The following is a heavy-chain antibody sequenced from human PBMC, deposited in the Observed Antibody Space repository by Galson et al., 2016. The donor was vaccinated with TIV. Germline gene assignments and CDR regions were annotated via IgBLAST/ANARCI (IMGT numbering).Heavy chain of an antibody. CDR1: GFVFSDYA. CDR3: ASELFDF. J-gene: IGHJ4*02. V-gene: IGHV3-30*04. CDR2: ISDDGTKR. Sequence: SLRLSCAASGFVFSDYAIHWVRQAPGKGLEWVAVISDDGTKRYHTDSVRGRFSVSRDNSDETVHLQMNSLRVEDSAMYYSASELFDFWGQGTLVTVSS.